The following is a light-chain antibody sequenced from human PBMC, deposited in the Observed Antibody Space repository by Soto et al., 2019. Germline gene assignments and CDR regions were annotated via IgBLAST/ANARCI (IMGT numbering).Light chain of an antibody. V-gene: IGKV3-11*01. CDR2: GAS. J-gene: IGKJ2*01. Sequence: EIVLTQSPATLSLSPGERATLSCRASQSVNDFLAWYQQKPGQAPRLLIYGASNRATGIPVRFSGSGSGTDFTLTISSLEPEDFAVYYCQHRGRWPRTFGQGTKLESK. CDR1: QSVNDF. CDR3: QHRGRWPRT.